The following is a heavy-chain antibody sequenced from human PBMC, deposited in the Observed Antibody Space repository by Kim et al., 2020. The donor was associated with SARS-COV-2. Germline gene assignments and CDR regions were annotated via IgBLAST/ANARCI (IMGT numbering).Heavy chain of an antibody. CDR1: GGSISSSSYY. J-gene: IGHJ4*02. CDR2: IYYSGST. V-gene: IGHV4-39*07. CDR3: ARELAYYYDSSGYYQSFPYVDY. Sequence: SETLSLTCTVSGGSISSSSYYWGWIRQPPGKELEWIGSIYYSGSTYYNPSLKSRVTISVDTSKNQFSLKLSSVTAADTAVYYCARELAYYYDSSGYYQSFPYVDYWGQGTLVTVSP. D-gene: IGHD3-22*01.